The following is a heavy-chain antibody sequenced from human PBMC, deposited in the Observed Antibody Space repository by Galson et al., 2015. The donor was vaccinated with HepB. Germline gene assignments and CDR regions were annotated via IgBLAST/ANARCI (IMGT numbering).Heavy chain of an antibody. CDR2: INSGDST. J-gene: IGHJ4*02. CDR1: GFTFSSYS. CDR3: AKVPRIGWDEIYDSSGQGDY. Sequence: SLRLSCAASGFTFSSYSMNWVRQAPGKGLEWVSAINSGDSTYYADSVKGRFTISRDNSKNTLYLQMNSLRAEDTAVYYCAKVPRIGWDEIYDSSGQGDYWGQGTLVTVSS. V-gene: IGHV3-23*01. D-gene: IGHD3-22*01.